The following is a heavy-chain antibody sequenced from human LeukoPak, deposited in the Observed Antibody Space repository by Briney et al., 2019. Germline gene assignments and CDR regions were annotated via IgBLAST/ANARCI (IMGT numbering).Heavy chain of an antibody. CDR1: GFTFSNAW. Sequence: GGSLRLSCAASGFTFSNAWMSWVRQAPGKGLEWVGRIKSKTDGGTTDYAAPVKGRFTISRNDSEKKLYLQMNSLRTEDTAVYYCTTDLRWELPPSDYWGQGTLVTVSS. D-gene: IGHD1-26*01. V-gene: IGHV3-15*01. CDR3: TTDLRWELPPSDY. CDR2: IKSKTDGGTT. J-gene: IGHJ4*02.